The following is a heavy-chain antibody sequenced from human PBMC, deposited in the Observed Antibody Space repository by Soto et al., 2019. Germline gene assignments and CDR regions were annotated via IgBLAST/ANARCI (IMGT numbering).Heavy chain of an antibody. D-gene: IGHD4-17*01. V-gene: IGHV3-23*01. CDR1: GFTFSSYA. CDR3: AKTYGDYVYYYGMDV. CDR2: ISGSGGST. J-gene: IGHJ6*02. Sequence: GGSLRLSCAASGFTFSSYAMSWVRQAPGKGLEWVSAISGSGGSTYYADSVKGRFTISRDNSKNTLYLQMNSLRAEDTAVYYCAKTYGDYVYYYGMDVWGQGTTVTVSS.